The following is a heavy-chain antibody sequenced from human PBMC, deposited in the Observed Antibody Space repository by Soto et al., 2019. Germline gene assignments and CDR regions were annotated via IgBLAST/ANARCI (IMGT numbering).Heavy chain of an antibody. V-gene: IGHV1-8*01. D-gene: IGHD5-18*01. CDR3: ARGAIVEEGRVHYYMDV. J-gene: IGHJ6*03. Sequence: ASVKVSCMASGYNFRNYDMNWVRRAPGQGLEWVGWMNPNSANTGYGQKFQGRVAMTRDTSISTAYLELTSLISEDTAVYYCARGAIVEEGRVHYYMDVWGRGTTVTVSS. CDR2: MNPNSANT. CDR1: GYNFRNYD.